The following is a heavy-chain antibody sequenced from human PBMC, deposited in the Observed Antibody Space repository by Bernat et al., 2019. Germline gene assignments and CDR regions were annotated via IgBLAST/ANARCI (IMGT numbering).Heavy chain of an antibody. V-gene: IGHV3-9*01. J-gene: IGHJ2*01. CDR2: ISWNSGSI. CDR1: GFTFDDYA. CDR3: AKGPCGGDCYYWYFDL. Sequence: EVQLVESGGGLVQPGRSLRLSCAASGFTFDDYAMHWVRQAPGKGLEWVSGISWNSGSIGYADSVKGRFTISRDNAKNSLYLQMNSLRAEDTALYYCAKGPCGGDCYYWYFDLWGRGTLVTVSS. D-gene: IGHD2-21*01.